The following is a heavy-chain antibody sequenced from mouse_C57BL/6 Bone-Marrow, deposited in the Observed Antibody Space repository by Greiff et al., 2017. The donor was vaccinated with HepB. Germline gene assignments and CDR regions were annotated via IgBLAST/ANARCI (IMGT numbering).Heavy chain of an antibody. CDR2: IDPEDGET. CDR1: GFNIKDYY. J-gene: IGHJ3*01. D-gene: IGHD4-1*01. CDR3: ASELTGTWAWFAY. Sequence: EVKVVESGAELVKPGASVKLSCTASGFNIKDYYMHWVKQRTEQGLEWIGRIDPEDGETKYAPKFQGKATITADTSSNTAYLQLSSLTSEDTAVYYCASELTGTWAWFAYWGQGTLVTVSA. V-gene: IGHV14-2*01.